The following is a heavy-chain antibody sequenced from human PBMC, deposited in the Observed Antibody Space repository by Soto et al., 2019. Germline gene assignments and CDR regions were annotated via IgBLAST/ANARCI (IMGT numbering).Heavy chain of an antibody. V-gene: IGHV4-34*01. J-gene: IGHJ4*02. CDR3: ARGHVTITMTRLFDY. Sequence: PSETLSLTCAVYGGSFSGYYWTWIRQPPGKGLEWIGETNHSGSTNYNPSLKSRVTISVDTSKNQFSLKLSSVTAADTAVYYCARGHVTITMTRLFDYWGQGTLVTVSS. D-gene: IGHD3-22*01. CDR2: TNHSGST. CDR1: GGSFSGYY.